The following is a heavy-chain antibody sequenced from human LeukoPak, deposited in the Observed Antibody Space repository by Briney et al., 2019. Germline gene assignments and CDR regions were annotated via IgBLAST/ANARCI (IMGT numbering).Heavy chain of an antibody. J-gene: IGHJ4*02. V-gene: IGHV3-7*01. D-gene: IGHD1-1*01. CDR2: IKEDGSQK. Sequence: GGSLRLSCTPSGFTFSTYWMSWVRQAPGKGLEWVAHIKEDGSQKNYGDSVKGRINISRDNAKNSVYLQMNSLTAEDTAVYYCARDKVSGAWTGSLFDYWGQGSLVTVSS. CDR3: ARDKVSGAWTGSLFDY. CDR1: GFTFSTYW.